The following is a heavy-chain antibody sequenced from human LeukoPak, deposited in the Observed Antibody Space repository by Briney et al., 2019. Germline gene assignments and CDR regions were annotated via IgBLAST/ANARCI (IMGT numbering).Heavy chain of an antibody. D-gene: IGHD1-26*01. Sequence: SETLSLTCSVSGGSLTHYYWGWVRQPPGKGLEYIGYIHSDGTTNYNPSLKSRVTVSLDTSRTHFSLRLSFVTAADTAVYFCSRLNYQAWEALLFDYWGQGALVAVSS. V-gene: IGHV4-4*09. CDR1: GGSLTHYY. CDR2: IHSDGTT. J-gene: IGHJ4*02. CDR3: SRLNYQAWEALLFDY.